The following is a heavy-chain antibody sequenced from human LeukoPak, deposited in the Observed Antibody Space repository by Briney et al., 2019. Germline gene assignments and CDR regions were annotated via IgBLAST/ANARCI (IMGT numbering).Heavy chain of an antibody. J-gene: IGHJ4*02. V-gene: IGHV1-69*13. Sequence: ASVKVSCKASGGTFSSYAISWVRQAPGRGLEWMGGIIPIFGTANYAQKFQGRVTITADESTSTAYMELSSLRSEDTAVYYCARVPGYSYDTPFDYWGQGTLVTVSS. D-gene: IGHD5-18*01. CDR1: GGTFSSYA. CDR2: IIPIFGTA. CDR3: ARVPGYSYDTPFDY.